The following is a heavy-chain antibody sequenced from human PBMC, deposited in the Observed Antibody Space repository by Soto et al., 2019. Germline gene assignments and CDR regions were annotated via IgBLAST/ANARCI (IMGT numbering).Heavy chain of an antibody. CDR2: ISSGSSII. CDR3: AIGVSGYHVVYGMDV. D-gene: IGHD6-25*01. J-gene: IGHJ6*02. V-gene: IGHV3-48*02. Sequence: EVQLVESGGGLVQPWGSLSLSCAASGFAFNSYSVNWVRQAPGKGLEWVSYISSGSSIIYYADSVKGRFTISRDDAKNSLSVQMKSLRDEDTAVYYCAIGVSGYHVVYGMDVWGQGTTVTVSS. CDR1: GFAFNSYS.